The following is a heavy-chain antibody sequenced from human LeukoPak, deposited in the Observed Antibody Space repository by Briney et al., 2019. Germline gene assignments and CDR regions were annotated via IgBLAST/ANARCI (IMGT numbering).Heavy chain of an antibody. CDR1: GGSISSYY. J-gene: IGHJ3*02. D-gene: IGHD6-13*01. V-gene: IGHV4-59*08. Sequence: PSETLSLTCTVSGGSISSYYWSWIRQPPGKGLEWIGYIYYSGSTNYNPSLKSRVTISVDTSKNQFSLKLSSVTAADTAVYYCARMGGSKTWYSSSWYDAFDIWGQGTMVTVSS. CDR2: IYYSGST. CDR3: ARMGGSKTWYSSSWYDAFDI.